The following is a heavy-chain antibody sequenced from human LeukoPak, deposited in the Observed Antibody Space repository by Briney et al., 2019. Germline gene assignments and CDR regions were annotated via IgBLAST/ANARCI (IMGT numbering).Heavy chain of an antibody. CDR3: ASSYSSSEAFDI. J-gene: IGHJ3*02. CDR1: GGSISSGGYY. CDR2: IYHSGST. Sequence: SQTLSLTCTVSGGSISSGGYYWSWIRQPPGKGLEWIGYIYHSGSTYYNPSLKSRVTISVDRSKNQFSLKLSSVTAADTAVYYCASSYSSSEAFDIWGQGTMVTVSS. V-gene: IGHV4-30-2*01. D-gene: IGHD6-6*01.